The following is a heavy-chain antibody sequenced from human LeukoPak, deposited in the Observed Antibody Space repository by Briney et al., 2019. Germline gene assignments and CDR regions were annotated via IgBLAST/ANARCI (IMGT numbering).Heavy chain of an antibody. Sequence: GGSLRLSCAASEFTFSGYWMNWVRQAPGKGPEWVANINQDGSEKHYVDSVKGRFTISRDNAKNSLFLQVNSLRVEDTAVFYCARDGFVGAADYWGQGTLVTVSS. D-gene: IGHD6-13*01. V-gene: IGHV3-7*01. CDR3: ARDGFVGAADY. CDR2: INQDGSEK. J-gene: IGHJ4*02. CDR1: EFTFSGYW.